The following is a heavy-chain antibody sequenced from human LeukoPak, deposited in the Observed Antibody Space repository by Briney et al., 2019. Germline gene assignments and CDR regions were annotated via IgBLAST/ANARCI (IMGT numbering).Heavy chain of an antibody. CDR2: IDSSGIGT. J-gene: IGHJ6*03. CDR3: ARVGPIEVAGTHPDYYYYYMDV. V-gene: IGHV3-74*01. Sequence: PGGSLRLSCTASGFSFSSYWMHWVRQAPGKGLVWVSRIDSSGIGTSYADSVKGRFTISRDNAKNTLYLQMNSLTAEDTAVYYCARVGPIEVAGTHPDYYYYYMDVWGKGTTVTISS. D-gene: IGHD6-19*01. CDR1: GFSFSSYW.